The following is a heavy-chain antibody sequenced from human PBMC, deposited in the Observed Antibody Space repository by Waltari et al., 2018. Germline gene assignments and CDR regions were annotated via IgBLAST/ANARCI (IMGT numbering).Heavy chain of an antibody. CDR1: GGTFSSYA. D-gene: IGHD2-15*01. CDR3: ARGPVGGDYYYYYGMDV. CDR2: GCPIFGKE. J-gene: IGHJ6*02. Sequence: QVQLVQSGAEVKKPGSSVKVSCKASGGTFSSYAISWVRQAPGQGLEWMGGGCPIFGKENYAQKVQGRVKVTADESTSTAYMELSSLRSEDTAVYYCARGPVGGDYYYYYGMDVWGQGTTVTVSS. V-gene: IGHV1-69*01.